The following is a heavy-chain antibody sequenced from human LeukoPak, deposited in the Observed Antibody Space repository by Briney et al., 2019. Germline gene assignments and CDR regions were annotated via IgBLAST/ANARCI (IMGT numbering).Heavy chain of an antibody. CDR2: INPNLGAT. CDR3: ARFVCKGVDYFDY. D-gene: IGHD2-21*01. V-gene: IGHV1-2*02. Sequence: ASVKVSRKASGYTFTDYYLYWVRQAPGQGLECMGWINPNLGATDAAQKFQGRVTMTEDPSISTAYKELSRLRSDDTALYYCARFVCKGVDYFDYWGQGTLVTVSS. CDR1: GYTFTDYY. J-gene: IGHJ4*02.